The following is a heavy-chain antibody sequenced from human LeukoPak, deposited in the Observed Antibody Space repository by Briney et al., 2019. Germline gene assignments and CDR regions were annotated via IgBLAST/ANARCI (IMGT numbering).Heavy chain of an antibody. CDR1: GFTFSSYG. Sequence: GGSLRLSCAASGFTFSSYGMHWVRQAPGKGLEWVAFIRYDGSNKYYADSAKGRFTISRDNSKNTLYLQMNSLRAEDTAVYYCAKADSSGYYNFDYWGQGTLVTVSS. CDR2: IRYDGSNK. D-gene: IGHD3-22*01. CDR3: AKADSSGYYNFDY. V-gene: IGHV3-30*02. J-gene: IGHJ4*02.